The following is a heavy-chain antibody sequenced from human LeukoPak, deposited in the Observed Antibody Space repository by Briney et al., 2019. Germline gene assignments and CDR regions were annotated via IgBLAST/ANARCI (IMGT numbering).Heavy chain of an antibody. Sequence: VSVKVSCKASGYTFTGYYMHWVRQAPGQGLEWMGIINPSGGSTSYAQKFQGRVTMTRDTSTSTVYMELSSLRSEDTAVYYCARDGTGRVVPAARGWFDYWGQGTLVTVSS. J-gene: IGHJ5*01. CDR1: GYTFTGYY. CDR2: INPSGGST. V-gene: IGHV1-46*01. CDR3: ARDGTGRVVPAARGWFDY. D-gene: IGHD2-2*01.